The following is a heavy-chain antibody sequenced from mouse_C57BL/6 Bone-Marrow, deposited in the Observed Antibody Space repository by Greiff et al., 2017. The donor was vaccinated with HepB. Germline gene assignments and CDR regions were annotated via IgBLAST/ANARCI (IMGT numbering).Heavy chain of an antibody. CDR1: GYTFTSYW. D-gene: IGHD2-4*01. CDR3: TRSDYDYDYYAMDY. CDR2: IYPGNSDT. Sequence: VQLQQSGTVLARPGASVKMSCKTSGYTFTSYWMHWVKQRPGQGLEWIGAIYPGNSDTSYNQKFKGKAKLTAVTSASTAYMELSSLTNEDSAVYYCTRSDYDYDYYAMDYWGQGTSVTVSS. J-gene: IGHJ4*01. V-gene: IGHV1-5*01.